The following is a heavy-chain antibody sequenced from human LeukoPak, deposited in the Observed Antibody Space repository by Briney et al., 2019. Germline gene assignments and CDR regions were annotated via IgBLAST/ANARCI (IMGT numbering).Heavy chain of an antibody. CDR3: AKDISYSSSYYFDY. J-gene: IGHJ4*02. CDR1: GFTFDDYA. V-gene: IGHV3-9*01. D-gene: IGHD6-13*01. CDR2: ISWNSGGI. Sequence: PGGSLRLSCAASGFTFDDYAMHWVRQAPGKGLEWVAGISWNSGGIGYADSVKGRITISRDNAKNSLYLHMNSLRAEDTALYYCAKDISYSSSYYFDYWGQGTLVTVSS.